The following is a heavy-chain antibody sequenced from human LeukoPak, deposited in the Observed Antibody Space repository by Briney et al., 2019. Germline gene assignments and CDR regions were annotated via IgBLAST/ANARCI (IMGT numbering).Heavy chain of an antibody. Sequence: GGSLRLSCAASGFTFSSYAMSWVRQAPGKGLEWVSAISGSGGSTYYADSVKGRFTISRDNSKNTLYLQMNSLRAEDTAVYYCAKVLRVRGKYCYYYGMDVWGQGTTVTVSS. J-gene: IGHJ6*02. CDR2: ISGSGGST. D-gene: IGHD2/OR15-2a*01. CDR3: AKVLRVRGKYCYYYGMDV. V-gene: IGHV3-23*01. CDR1: GFTFSSYA.